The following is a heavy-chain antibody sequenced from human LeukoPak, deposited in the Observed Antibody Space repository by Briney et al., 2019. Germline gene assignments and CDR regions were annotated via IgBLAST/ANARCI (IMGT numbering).Heavy chain of an antibody. V-gene: IGHV1-8*01. Sequence: ASVKVSCKASGYTFTSYDINWVRQAPGQGLEWMGWMNPISGHTGYAQKFQGRVTMTRNSSTNTAYMELSSLRSEDTAMYYCARGRRRIAATGLDVWGEGTTVTV. CDR1: GYTFTSYD. CDR2: MNPISGHT. D-gene: IGHD6-13*01. J-gene: IGHJ6*02. CDR3: ARGRRRIAATGLDV.